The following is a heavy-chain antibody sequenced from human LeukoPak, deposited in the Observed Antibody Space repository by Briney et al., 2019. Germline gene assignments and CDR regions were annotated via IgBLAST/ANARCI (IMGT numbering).Heavy chain of an antibody. V-gene: IGHV1-58*01. D-gene: IGHD3-22*01. Sequence: SVKVSCKASGFTFTSSAVQWVRLARGQRLEWIGWIVVGSGNTNYAQKFQERVTITRDMSTSTAYMELSSLRSEDTAVYYCAAGAYYYDSSGYYYHDYWGQGTLVTVSS. CDR3: AAGAYYYDSSGYYYHDY. J-gene: IGHJ4*02. CDR2: IVVGSGNT. CDR1: GFTFTSSA.